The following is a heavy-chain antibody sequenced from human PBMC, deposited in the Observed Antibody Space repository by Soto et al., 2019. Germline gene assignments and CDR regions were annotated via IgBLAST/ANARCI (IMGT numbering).Heavy chain of an antibody. J-gene: IGHJ5*02. CDR3: AGSIAARLLGSCFDP. CDR1: GGSISSGGYS. D-gene: IGHD6-6*01. CDR2: IYHSEST. Sequence: PSETLSLTCAVSGGSISSGGYSWSWIRQPPGKGLEWIGYIYHSESTYYNPSLKSRVTISVDRSKNQFSLKLSSVTAADTAVYYCAGSIAARLLGSCFDPWGQGTLVTVSS. V-gene: IGHV4-30-2*01.